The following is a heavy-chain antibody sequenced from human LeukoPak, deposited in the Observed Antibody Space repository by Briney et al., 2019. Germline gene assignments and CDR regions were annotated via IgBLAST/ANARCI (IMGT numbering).Heavy chain of an antibody. CDR3: ARGIPAELPFDY. Sequence: PGGSLRLSCAASGFTFSTYSMNWVRQAPGKGLEWVSFISGSSSYIYYADSVKGRFTISRDNAKNSLYLQMNSLRAEDTAVYYCARGIPAELPFDYWGQGTLVTVSS. CDR1: GFTFSTYS. CDR2: ISGSSSYI. D-gene: IGHD1-26*01. V-gene: IGHV3-21*01. J-gene: IGHJ4*02.